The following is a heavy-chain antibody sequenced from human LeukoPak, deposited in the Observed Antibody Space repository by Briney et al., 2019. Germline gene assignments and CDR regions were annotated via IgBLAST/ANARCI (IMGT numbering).Heavy chain of an antibody. CDR2: ISSSGDNT. V-gene: IGHV3-23*01. D-gene: IGHD3-3*01. CDR3: AKDRVAIFGVVTTHWFDP. CDR1: GFTFSSYA. J-gene: IGHJ5*02. Sequence: GGSLRLSCAASGFTFSSYAMNWVRQAPGKGLEWVSGISSSGDNTYYSDSVKGRFTNSRDNSKKTLYLQMNSLRDEDTAVYYCAKDRVAIFGVVTTHWFDPWGQGALVTVSS.